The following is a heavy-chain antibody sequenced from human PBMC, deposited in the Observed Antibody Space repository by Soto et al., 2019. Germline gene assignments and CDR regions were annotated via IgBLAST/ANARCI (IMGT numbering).Heavy chain of an antibody. Sequence: QVQLQESGPGLVKPSETLSLTCTVSGGSISSYYWSWIRQPAGKGLEWIGRIHTSGSTNYNPSLKSRMTMSVDTSSTQFSVRLSFVTAADTAVYCSARVGSGSYLIDPWGQGLLVTVSS. CDR1: GGSISSYY. J-gene: IGHJ5*02. D-gene: IGHD1-26*01. V-gene: IGHV4-4*07. CDR2: IHTSGST. CDR3: ARVGSGSYLIDP.